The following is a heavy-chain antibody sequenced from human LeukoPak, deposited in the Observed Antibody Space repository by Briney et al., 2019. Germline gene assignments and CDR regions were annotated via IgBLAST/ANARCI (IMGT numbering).Heavy chain of an antibody. CDR2: LGIAGDT. Sequence: GGSLRLSCAASGFTVSSYAMHWVRQPIGKGLEWVSALGIAGDTFYPGSVKGRFTISRENAKNSLYLQMNSLRAEDTTMYYCARQKQSHGNFDYWGQGTLVTVSS. D-gene: IGHD1-26*01. CDR1: GFTVSSYA. CDR3: ARQKQSHGNFDY. V-gene: IGHV3-13*01. J-gene: IGHJ4*02.